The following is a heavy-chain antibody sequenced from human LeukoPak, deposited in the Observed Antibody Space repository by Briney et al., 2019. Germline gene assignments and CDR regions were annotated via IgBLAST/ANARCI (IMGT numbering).Heavy chain of an antibody. CDR2: ISGSGGST. J-gene: IGHJ4*02. V-gene: IGHV3-23*01. CDR3: AKDRDSSGWYFDY. D-gene: IGHD6-19*01. Sequence: GGSLRLSCAASGFTFSSYAMSWVRQAPGKGLEWVSAISGSGGSTYYADSVKGRFTISRDNSKNTLYLQVNSLRAEDTAVYYCAKDRDSSGWYFDYWGQGTLVTVSS. CDR1: GFTFSSYA.